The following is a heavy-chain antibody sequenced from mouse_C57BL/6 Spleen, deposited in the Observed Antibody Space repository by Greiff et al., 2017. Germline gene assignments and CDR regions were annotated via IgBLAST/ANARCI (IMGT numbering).Heavy chain of an antibody. CDR3: ARHGSSSSYWYFDV. V-gene: IGHV1-55*01. J-gene: IGHJ1*03. Sequence: QVQLQQPGAELVKPGASVKMSCKASGYTFTSYWITWVKQRPGQGLEWIGDIYPGSGSTNYNEKFKSKATLTVDTSSSTAYMQLSSLTSEDSAVYYCARHGSSSSYWYFDVWGTGTTVTVSS. CDR2: IYPGSGST. CDR1: GYTFTSYW. D-gene: IGHD1-1*01.